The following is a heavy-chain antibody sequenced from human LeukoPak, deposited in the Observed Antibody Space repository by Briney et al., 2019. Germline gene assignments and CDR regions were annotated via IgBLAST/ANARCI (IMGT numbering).Heavy chain of an antibody. CDR1: GFTFSSYA. V-gene: IGHV3-30*04. CDR3: ARDIAFDGTRPPDY. CDR2: ISHDGSNK. D-gene: IGHD3-3*02. J-gene: IGHJ4*02. Sequence: PGRSLRLSCAASGFTFSSYAMHWVRQAPGKGLEWLAVISHDGSNKYYADSVKGRFTISRDNSKNTLYLQMNSLRADDTAVYYCARDIAFDGTRPPDYWDQGTLVTVSS.